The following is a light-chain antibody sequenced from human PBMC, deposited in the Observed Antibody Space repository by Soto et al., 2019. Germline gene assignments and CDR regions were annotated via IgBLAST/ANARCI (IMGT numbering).Light chain of an antibody. CDR3: HQYGTSPPLT. V-gene: IGKV3-20*01. CDR1: QTVSSSY. J-gene: IGKJ4*01. CDR2: GAP. Sequence: EIVLTQSPGTLSLSPGERATLSCRASQTVSSSYLAWFQQKPGQAHRLLIYGAPYRATGIPDRFSGSGSGTDFTLTIIRLEPEDFAVYYCHQYGTSPPLTFGAGTRVEV.